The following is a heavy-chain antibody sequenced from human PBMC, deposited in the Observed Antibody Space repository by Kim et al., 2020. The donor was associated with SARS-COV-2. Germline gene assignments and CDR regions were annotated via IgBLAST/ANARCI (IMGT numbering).Heavy chain of an antibody. CDR2: ISSSGSTI. CDR3: ARDVTYSSSWYSSYYYYGMDV. D-gene: IGHD6-13*01. V-gene: IGHV3-48*03. J-gene: IGHJ6*02. Sequence: GGSLRLSCAASGFTFSSYEMNWVRQAPGKGLEWVSYISSSGSTIYYADSVKGRFTISRDNAKNSLYLQMNSLRAEDTAVYYCARDVTYSSSWYSSYYYYGMDVWGQGTTVTVSS. CDR1: GFTFSSYE.